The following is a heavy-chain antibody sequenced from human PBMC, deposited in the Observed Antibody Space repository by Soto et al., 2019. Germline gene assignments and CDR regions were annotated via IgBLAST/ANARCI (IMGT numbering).Heavy chain of an antibody. V-gene: IGHV4-30-2*01. J-gene: IGHJ4*02. Sequence: PSETLSLTCAVSGGSISSGGYSWSWIRQPPGKGLEWIGYMYHSGSTYYNPSLKSRVTISVDRSKNQFSLKLSSVTAADTALYYCASKSYVWGSYRFWGQGTQVTVSS. CDR3: ASKSYVWGSYRF. CDR2: MYHSGST. D-gene: IGHD3-16*02. CDR1: GGSISSGGYS.